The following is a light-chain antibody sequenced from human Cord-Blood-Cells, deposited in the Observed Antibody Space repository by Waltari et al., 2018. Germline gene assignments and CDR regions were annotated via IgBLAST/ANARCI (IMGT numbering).Light chain of an antibody. CDR1: SSNIGAGYD. V-gene: IGLV1-40*01. CDR3: QSYDSSQSGYV. CDR2: GNS. J-gene: IGLJ1*01. Sequence: QSVLTQPPSVSGAPGQRVTISCTGSSSNIGAGYDVYWYQQLPGTAPKLLIYGNSNRPSGVPDRFSGSKSGTSASLAITGLQAEDEADYYCQSYDSSQSGYVFGTGTKVTVL.